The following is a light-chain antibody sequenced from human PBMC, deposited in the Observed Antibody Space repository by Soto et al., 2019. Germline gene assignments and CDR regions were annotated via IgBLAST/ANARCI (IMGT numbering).Light chain of an antibody. CDR3: QHYGTSPWT. CDR2: GAS. CDR1: QSVSSNS. J-gene: IGKJ1*01. V-gene: IGKV3-20*01. Sequence: ETALTQSPGTLSLSPGERATLSCRASQSVSSNSLAWFQQKPGQAPRLLIFGASSRATGIPDRFSGSGSGTDFTLTISRLEPEDFAVYYCQHYGTSPWTFGQGTKVEIK.